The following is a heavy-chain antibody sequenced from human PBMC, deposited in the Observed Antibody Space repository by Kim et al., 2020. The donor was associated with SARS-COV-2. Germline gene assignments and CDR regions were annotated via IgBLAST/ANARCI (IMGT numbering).Heavy chain of an antibody. CDR2: ISTYNGKA. J-gene: IGHJ5*02. Sequence: ASVKVSCKASGYTFTNYGISWVRQAPGQGLEWMGWISTYNGKANNAQKLQGRVTMTTDTSTSTAYMELRSLRSDDTAVYYCARVPFYDILTGFFRWLDPWGQGTLVTVSS. CDR1: GYTFTNYG. V-gene: IGHV1-18*04. CDR3: ARVPFYDILTGFFRWLDP. D-gene: IGHD3-9*01.